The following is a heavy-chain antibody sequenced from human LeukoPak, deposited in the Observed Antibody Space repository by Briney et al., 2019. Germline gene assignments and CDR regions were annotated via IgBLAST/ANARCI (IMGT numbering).Heavy chain of an antibody. Sequence: GGSLRLSCAASGFTFSTYSMSWVRQAPGKGLEWVSSINSGGDDTYYAVSVKGRFTSSRDNSKNTLYLQMSSLRAEDTAVYYCANCRHSCLQNHFDYWGLGTLVTVSS. CDR3: ANCRHSCLQNHFDY. V-gene: IGHV3-23*01. CDR1: GFTFSTYS. J-gene: IGHJ4*02. CDR2: INSGGDDT. D-gene: IGHD2-15*01.